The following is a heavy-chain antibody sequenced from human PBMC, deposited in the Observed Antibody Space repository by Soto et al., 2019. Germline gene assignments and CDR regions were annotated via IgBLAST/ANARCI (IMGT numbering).Heavy chain of an antibody. Sequence: QVQLVQSGAEVKKPGASVKVSCKASGYTFTSYDVNWERQATGQGLEWLGWMNPHSGNTVYAQKFQGRVTMTRITSRSTAYMELSSLRSEDTAVYYCARVTSGSTYDYYYSAVWGKGTTVTVSS. V-gene: IGHV1-8*01. CDR2: MNPHSGNT. J-gene: IGHJ6*03. D-gene: IGHD3-10*01. CDR1: GYTFTSYD. CDR3: ARVTSGSTYDYYYSAV.